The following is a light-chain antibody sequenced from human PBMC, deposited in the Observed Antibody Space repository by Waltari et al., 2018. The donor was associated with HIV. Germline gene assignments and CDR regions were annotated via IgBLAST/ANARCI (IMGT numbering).Light chain of an antibody. CDR3: QQRSNSRAFT. J-gene: IGKJ3*01. Sequence: EIVLTQSPATLSLSPGERATLSCRASQSVSSYLAWYQQKPGQAPRLLIYDASNRATGIPARFSGSGSGTDFTLTISSLEPEDFAVYYCQQRSNSRAFTFGPGTKVDIK. V-gene: IGKV3-11*01. CDR2: DAS. CDR1: QSVSSY.